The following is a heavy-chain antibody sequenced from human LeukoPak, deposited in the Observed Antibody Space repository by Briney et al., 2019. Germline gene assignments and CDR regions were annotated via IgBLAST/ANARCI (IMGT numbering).Heavy chain of an antibody. CDR1: GGSISYDY. Sequence: SETLSLTCTVSGGSISYDYWTWIRRSPGKRLEWIGYIHYSGATNYSPSLNSRVTISVDTSKNQFSLKLSSVTAADTALYYCATLRGASTAVFDSWGQGTLVTVSS. D-gene: IGHD2-21*02. J-gene: IGHJ4*02. CDR3: ATLRGASTAVFDS. CDR2: IHYSGAT. V-gene: IGHV4-59*08.